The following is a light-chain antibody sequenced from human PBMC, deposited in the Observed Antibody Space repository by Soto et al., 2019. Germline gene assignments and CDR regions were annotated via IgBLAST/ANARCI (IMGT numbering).Light chain of an antibody. CDR1: QSISSSN. CDR2: GAS. CDR3: QYGNSPRFT. V-gene: IGKV3-20*01. Sequence: EIVLTQSPGTLSLSPGERATLSCRASQSISSSNLAWYQQTPGQAPRLLIYGASSRATGIPDRFSGSGSGTDFTLTINRLEPEDFAVSYCQYGNSPRFTFGPGTTVDMK. J-gene: IGKJ3*01.